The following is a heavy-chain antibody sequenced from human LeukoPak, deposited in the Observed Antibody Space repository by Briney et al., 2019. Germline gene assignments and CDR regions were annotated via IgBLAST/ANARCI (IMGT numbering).Heavy chain of an antibody. CDR3: AKDTVAAVAVPY. V-gene: IGHV3-23*01. J-gene: IGHJ4*02. CDR2: IIGGAGST. Sequence: ETLSLTCTVSGVSISSYYWSWIRQPPGKGLEWVSGIIGGAGSTYYADSVKGRFTISGDNSKNTLFLQMNSLRAEDTAVYYCAKDTVAAVAVPYWGQGTLVTVSS. D-gene: IGHD6-19*01. CDR1: GVSISSYY.